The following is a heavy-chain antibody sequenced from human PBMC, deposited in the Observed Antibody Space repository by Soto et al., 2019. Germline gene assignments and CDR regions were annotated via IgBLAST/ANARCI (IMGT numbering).Heavy chain of an antibody. J-gene: IGHJ3*02. CDR1: GYSFTSYW. Sequence: GESLKISCKGCGYSFTSYWIGWVRQMPGKGLGWMGIIYHGDSETRYSTSFQGQVTISADKSISTAYLQWSSLKASDTAMYYCASPRLRRYSSSWYLAFDIWGHGTMVTVSS. V-gene: IGHV5-51*01. D-gene: IGHD6-13*01. CDR2: IYHGDSET. CDR3: ASPRLRRYSSSWYLAFDI.